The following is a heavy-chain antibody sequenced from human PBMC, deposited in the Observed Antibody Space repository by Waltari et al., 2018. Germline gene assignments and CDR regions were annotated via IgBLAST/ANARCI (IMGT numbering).Heavy chain of an antibody. CDR2: IYTSGST. J-gene: IGHJ4*02. D-gene: IGHD2-21*01. CDR1: GGSISSGSYY. CDR3: ARGWTNPVCGGDCYSLDY. Sequence: QVQLQESGPGLVKPSQTLSLTCTVSGGSISSGSYYCGWIRPPAGQGLEWIGRIYTSGSTNYNPSLKSRVTISVDTSKNQFSLKLSSVTAADTAVYYCARGWTNPVCGGDCYSLDYWGQGTLVTVSS. V-gene: IGHV4-61*02.